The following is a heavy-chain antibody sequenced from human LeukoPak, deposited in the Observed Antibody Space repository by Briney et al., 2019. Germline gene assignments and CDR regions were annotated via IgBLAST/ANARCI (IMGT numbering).Heavy chain of an antibody. CDR2: IWYDGSNK. D-gene: IGHD2-15*01. CDR1: GFTFSSYG. CDR3: AKDSQYCSGGGCYSGSAHLDY. V-gene: IGHV3-33*06. J-gene: IGHJ4*02. Sequence: GRSLRLSCAASGFTFSSYGMHWVRQAPGKGLEWVAVIWYDGSNKYYADSVKGRFTISRDNSKNTLYLQMNSLRAEDTAVYYCAKDSQYCSGGGCYSGSAHLDYWGQGTLVTVSS.